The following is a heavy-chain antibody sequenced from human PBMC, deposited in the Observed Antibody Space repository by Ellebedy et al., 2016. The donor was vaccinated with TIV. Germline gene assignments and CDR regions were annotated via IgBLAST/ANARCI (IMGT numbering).Heavy chain of an antibody. CDR2: VYYSGST. D-gene: IGHD3-22*01. CDR3: ARSTMILVVPFDY. V-gene: IGHV4-59*08. Sequence: MPGGSLRLSCSVSGGSISGFYWIWIRQAPGKGLEWIGHVYYSGSTKYNPSLKSRVTISVDTSKNQFSLKLSSVTAADTALYYCARSTMILVVPFDYWGQGTLVTVSS. CDR1: GGSISGFY. J-gene: IGHJ4*02.